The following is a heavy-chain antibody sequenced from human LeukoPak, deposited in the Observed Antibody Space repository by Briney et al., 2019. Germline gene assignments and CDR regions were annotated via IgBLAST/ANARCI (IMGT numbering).Heavy chain of an antibody. CDR3: ARQGYSFEYYYYYYMDV. Sequence: GGSLRLSCAASGFTFSSYWMSWVRQAPGKGLEWVANIKQDGSEKYYVDSVKGRFTISRDNAKNPLYLQMNSLRAEDTAVYYCARQGYSFEYYYYYYMDVWGKGTTVTVSS. V-gene: IGHV3-7*01. CDR1: GFTFSSYW. J-gene: IGHJ6*03. CDR2: IKQDGSEK. D-gene: IGHD5-18*01.